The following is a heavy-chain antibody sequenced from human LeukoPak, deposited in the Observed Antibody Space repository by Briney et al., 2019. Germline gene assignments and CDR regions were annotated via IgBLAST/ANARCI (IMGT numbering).Heavy chain of an antibody. CDR1: GGSISSSNW. V-gene: IGHV4-4*02. CDR3: ARGHSTSGYAFDY. J-gene: IGHJ4*02. CDR2: IYHSGST. D-gene: IGHD3-22*01. Sequence: PSETLSLTCAVSGGSISSSNWWSWVRQPPGKGLEWIGEIYHSGSTNYNPSLKSRVTISVDTSKNQFSLKLSSVTAADTAVYYCARGHSTSGYAFDYWGQGTLVTVSS.